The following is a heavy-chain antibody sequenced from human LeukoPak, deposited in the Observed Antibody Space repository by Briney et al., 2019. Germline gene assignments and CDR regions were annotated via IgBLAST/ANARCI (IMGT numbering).Heavy chain of an antibody. CDR1: GFTFSNYW. J-gene: IGHJ4*02. CDR3: ARDDYGSGSLTY. Sequence: PGGSLRLSCAASGFTFSNYWMTWVRQAPGKGLEWVANIEQDGSEKYYVDSVKGRFTISRDNAKNSLYLQMNSLRAEDTAAYHCARDDYGSGSLTYWGQGTLVTVSS. V-gene: IGHV3-7*04. D-gene: IGHD3-10*01. CDR2: IEQDGSEK.